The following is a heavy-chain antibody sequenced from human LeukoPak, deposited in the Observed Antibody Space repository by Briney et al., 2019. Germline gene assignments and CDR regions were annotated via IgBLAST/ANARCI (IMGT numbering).Heavy chain of an antibody. CDR2: ISSSSTYL. CDR1: GFTLSSYT. V-gene: IGHV3-21*01. D-gene: IGHD2-2*01. Sequence: GGSLRLSCAASGFTLSSYTMNWVRQAPGKGLEWVSSISSSSTYLDYADSLKGRFTISRDNAKNSLYLQMNSLRAEDTPVYYCARTPGPATDYYYYMDVWGKGTTVTVSS. CDR3: ARTPGPATDYYYYMDV. J-gene: IGHJ6*03.